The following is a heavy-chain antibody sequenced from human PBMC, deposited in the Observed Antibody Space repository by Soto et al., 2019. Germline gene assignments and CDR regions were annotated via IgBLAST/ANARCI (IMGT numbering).Heavy chain of an antibody. Sequence: ASVKVSCKASGYTFTSYAMHWVRQAPGQRLEWMGWINAGNGNTKYSQKFQGRVTITRDTSASTAYMELSSLGSEDTAVYYCATDGLRGYYSNYDAFDIWGQGTMVTVSS. J-gene: IGHJ3*02. V-gene: IGHV1-3*01. CDR2: INAGNGNT. CDR3: ATDGLRGYYSNYDAFDI. D-gene: IGHD4-4*01. CDR1: GYTFTSYA.